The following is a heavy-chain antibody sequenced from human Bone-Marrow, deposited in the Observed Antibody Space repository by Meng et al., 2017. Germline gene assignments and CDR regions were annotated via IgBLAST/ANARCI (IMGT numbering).Heavy chain of an antibody. CDR2: IYSGGST. CDR3: ARDKYDYVWGSFHGMDA. V-gene: IGHV3-53*04. CDR1: GFTVSSNY. J-gene: IGHJ6*02. D-gene: IGHD3-16*01. Sequence: GESLKISCAASGFTVSSNYMSWVRQAPGKGLEWVSVIYSGGSTYYADSVKGRFTISRHNSKNTLYLQMNSLRAEDTAVYYCARDKYDYVWGSFHGMDAWGQGTTVTVSS.